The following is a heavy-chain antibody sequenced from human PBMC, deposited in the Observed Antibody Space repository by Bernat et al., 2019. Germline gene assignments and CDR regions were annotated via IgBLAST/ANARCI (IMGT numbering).Heavy chain of an antibody. D-gene: IGHD3-10*01. V-gene: IGHV3-7*04. J-gene: IGHJ5*02. CDR2: IKEDGSET. Sequence: EVQLVESGGGLIQPGGSLRLSCEASGFIFSNAYMGWVRQAPGKGLEWVANIKEDGSETFYVDSVKGRFTISRDNAKNSLYLQMNSLRAEDTAVYYCARFGGGNTSWGQGTLVTVSS. CDR3: ARFGGGNTS. CDR1: GFIFSNAY.